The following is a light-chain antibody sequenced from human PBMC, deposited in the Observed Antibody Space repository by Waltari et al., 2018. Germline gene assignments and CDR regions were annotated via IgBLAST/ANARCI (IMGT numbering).Light chain of an antibody. CDR1: QSVGSSY. CDR3: QQAWT. V-gene: IGKV3-20*01. Sequence: LTQSPGTLSLSPGERATLSCRASQSVGSSYLAWYQQKPGQGPRLLIYGASSRATGIPDRFSCSGSGADFTLTISRLEPEDFAVYYCQQAWTFGQGTKVEVK. J-gene: IGKJ1*01. CDR2: GAS.